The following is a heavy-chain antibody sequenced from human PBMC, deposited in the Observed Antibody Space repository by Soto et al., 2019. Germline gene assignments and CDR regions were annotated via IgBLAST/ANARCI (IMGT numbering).Heavy chain of an antibody. J-gene: IGHJ4*02. CDR3: SGYCSGGSCYTSIDY. CDR1: GASFSGYY. V-gene: IGHV4-34*01. CDR2: INHSGST. D-gene: IGHD2-15*01. Sequence: PSDTLSLTCAVYGASFSGYYWSWIRQPPGKGLEWIGEINHSGSTNYTPSLKSRVTISVDTSMNQFSLKLSSVTAADTAVYYCSGYCSGGSCYTSIDYWGQGTLVTVS.